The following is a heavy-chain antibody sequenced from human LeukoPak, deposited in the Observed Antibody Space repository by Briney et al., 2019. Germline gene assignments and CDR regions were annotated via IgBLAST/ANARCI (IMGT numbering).Heavy chain of an antibody. CDR1: GFTFSSYW. CDR3: VCYGIAPPY. D-gene: IGHD2-8*01. CDR2: IQNDGSST. J-gene: IGHJ4*02. Sequence: GGSLRLTCEASGFTFSSYWMHWVRQAPAKGPEWVSRIQNDGSSTVYADSVKGRFTISRDNAKNTLYLQMNTLRVEDTAVYYCVCYGIAPPYWGQGTLVTVSS. V-gene: IGHV3-74*01.